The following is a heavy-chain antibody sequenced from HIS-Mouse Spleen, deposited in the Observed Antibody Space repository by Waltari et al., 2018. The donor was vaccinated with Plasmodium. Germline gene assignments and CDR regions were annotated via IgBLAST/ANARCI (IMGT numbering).Heavy chain of an antibody. J-gene: IGHJ4*02. Sequence: QLQLQESGPGLVKPSETLSLTCTVSGGSISSSSYYWGWIRQPPGKGLEWIGGIYYSGNTSYNPSLKSRVTISVDTSKNQFSLKLSAVTAADTAVYYCARDRITGTSYFDYWGQGTLVTVSS. CDR1: GGSISSSSYY. D-gene: IGHD1-7*01. V-gene: IGHV4-39*07. CDR2: IYYSGNT. CDR3: ARDRITGTSYFDY.